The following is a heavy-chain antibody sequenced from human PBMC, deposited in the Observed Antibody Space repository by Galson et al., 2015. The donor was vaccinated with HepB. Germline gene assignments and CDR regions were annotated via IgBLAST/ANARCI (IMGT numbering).Heavy chain of an antibody. D-gene: IGHD3-10*01. CDR3: TTGGRFGDYYYYGMDV. V-gene: IGHV3-15*01. J-gene: IGHJ6*02. CDR1: GLTFSSYA. CDR2: IKSKTDGGTT. Sequence: SLRLSCAASGLTFSSYAMSWVRQAPGKGLEWVGRIKSKTDGGTTDYAAPVKGRFTISRDDSKNTLYLQMNSLKTEDTAVYYCTTGGRFGDYYYYGMDVWGQGTTVTVSS.